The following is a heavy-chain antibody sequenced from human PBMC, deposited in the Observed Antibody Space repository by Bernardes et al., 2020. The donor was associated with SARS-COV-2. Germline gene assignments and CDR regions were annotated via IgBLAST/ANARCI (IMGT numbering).Heavy chain of an antibody. CDR3: ARGPLTRYYYDSSGTADY. CDR1: GFTFSSYW. D-gene: IGHD3-22*01. V-gene: IGHV3-74*01. J-gene: IGHJ4*02. Sequence: GGSLRLSCAASGFTFSSYWMHWVRQAPGKGLVWVSRINSDGSSTSYADSVKGRFTISRDNAKNTLYLQMNSLRAEDTAVYYCARGPLTRYYYDSSGTADYWGQGTLVTVSS. CDR2: INSDGSST.